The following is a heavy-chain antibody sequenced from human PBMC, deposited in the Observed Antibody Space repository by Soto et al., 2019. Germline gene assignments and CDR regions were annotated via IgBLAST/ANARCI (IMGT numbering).Heavy chain of an antibody. V-gene: IGHV2-5*02. Sequence: QITLKESGPTLVKPTQTLTLTCTFSGFSLSTYGVSVGWIRQPPGKALEWLALIYWDNDKYYSPSLKSRITIAKDTYENLVVLTRTNMDPVDTATYCCAHRLASPYCYHCRCASFDYWGQGTLVTVSS. J-gene: IGHJ4*02. CDR1: GFSLSTYGVS. D-gene: IGHD2-21*01. CDR3: AHRLASPYCYHCRCASFDY. CDR2: IYWDNDK.